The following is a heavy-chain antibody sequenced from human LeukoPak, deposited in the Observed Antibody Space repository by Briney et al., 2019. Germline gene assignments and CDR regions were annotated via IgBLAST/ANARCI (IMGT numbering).Heavy chain of an antibody. CDR1: GFIFSDYT. Sequence: GGSLGLSCAASGFIFSDYTMMWVRRAPGKGLQWVATFTAYGGTYYAASVEGRFAISRDNSRDTVSLYMNSLRVEDTAMYYCAKGSTGGKVDWFDPWGPGTLVTVSS. J-gene: IGHJ5*02. CDR2: FTAYGGT. V-gene: IGHV3-23*01. CDR3: AKGSTGGKVDWFDP. D-gene: IGHD4-23*01.